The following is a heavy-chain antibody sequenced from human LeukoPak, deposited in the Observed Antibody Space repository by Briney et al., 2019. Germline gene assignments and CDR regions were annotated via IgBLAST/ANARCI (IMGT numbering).Heavy chain of an antibody. V-gene: IGHV3-13*01. D-gene: IGHD3-10*01. CDR2: IGPTGDT. CDR1: GFTFSSSD. J-gene: IGHJ4*02. Sequence: PGGSLRLSCAASGFTFSSSDMHWVRQATGKGLEWVSAIGPTGDTYYPGSVKGRFTISRENARNSLYLQMNSLRAGDTAVYYCARAVPMARGVNYYDYWGQGTLVTVPS. CDR3: ARAVPMARGVNYYDY.